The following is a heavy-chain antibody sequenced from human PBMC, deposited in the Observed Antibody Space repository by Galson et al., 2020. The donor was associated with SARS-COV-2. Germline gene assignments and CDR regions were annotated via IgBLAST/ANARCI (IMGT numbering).Heavy chain of an antibody. CDR3: AHSSPVGSAVCYFYD. V-gene: IGHV2-5*02. D-gene: IGHD1-26*01. CDR2: IYWDDDK. Sequence: SGPTLVKPTQTLTLTCTFSGFSLSTSGVGVGWIRQPPGKALEWLALIYWDDDKRYSPSLKSRLTITKDTSKNQVVLTMTNRDPVDTATYYWAHSSPVGSAVCYFYDWGQGTLVTVSS. CDR1: GFSLSTSGVG. J-gene: IGHJ4*02.